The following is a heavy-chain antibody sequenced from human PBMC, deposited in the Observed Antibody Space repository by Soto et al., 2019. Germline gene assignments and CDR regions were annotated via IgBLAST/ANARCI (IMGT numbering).Heavy chain of an antibody. Sequence: LSLTCTVSGGSISNFYWSWIRQPPGKGLEWTGYVYYTGSTSYNPSLKRRVTFSADSSRGQFSLRLNSVTAADTAVYYCARTVLGPDLLADSFVDYYYYMDVWGQGTTVTVSS. CDR2: VYYTGST. CDR3: ARTVLGPDLLADSFVDYYYYMDV. J-gene: IGHJ6*03. CDR1: GGSISNFY. D-gene: IGHD3-9*01. V-gene: IGHV4-59*08.